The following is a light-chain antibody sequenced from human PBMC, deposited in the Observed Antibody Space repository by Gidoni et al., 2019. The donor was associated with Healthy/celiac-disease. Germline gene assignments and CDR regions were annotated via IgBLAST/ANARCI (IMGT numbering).Light chain of an antibody. V-gene: IGKV1-33*01. CDR3: QQYDNRPPYT. CDR1: KDISNY. J-gene: IGKJ2*01. CDR2: DAS. Sequence: IQMSQPPSSLSASVGDRVTITCQASKDISNYLNWYQQKPGKAPKLLIYDASNLETGVPSRFSGSGSGTDFTFTISSLQPEDIATYYCQQYDNRPPYTFGQGTKLEIK.